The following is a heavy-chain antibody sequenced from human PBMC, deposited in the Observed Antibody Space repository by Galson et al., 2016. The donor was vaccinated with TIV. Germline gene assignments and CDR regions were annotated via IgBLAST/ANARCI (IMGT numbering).Heavy chain of an antibody. J-gene: IGHJ4*02. CDR3: ARGELATTKILFDY. CDR2: IWFDGSND. CDR1: GFTFSSHG. D-gene: IGHD1-1*01. V-gene: IGHV3-33*01. Sequence: SLRLSCATSGFTFSSHGMHWVRQAPGKGLEWVAVIWFDGSNDSYADSVKGRFTISRDNSKNTLYLQMNSLRAEDTAMYYCARGELATTKILFDYWGQGTLVTVSS.